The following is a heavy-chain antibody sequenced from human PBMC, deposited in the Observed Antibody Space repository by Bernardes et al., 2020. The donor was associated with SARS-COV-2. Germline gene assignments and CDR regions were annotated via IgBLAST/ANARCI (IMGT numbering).Heavy chain of an antibody. Sequence: SEALSLTCAVYGGSFSGYYWSWIRQPPGKGLEWIGEINHGGFTNYNPSLKSRVTISLDMSKNNFSLRLSSVTAADTAVYYCARGVGENYYNYYYGMDVWGQGTTVTVSS. CDR2: INHGGFT. CDR3: ARGVGENYYNYYYGMDV. D-gene: IGHD3-3*01. J-gene: IGHJ6*02. V-gene: IGHV4-34*01. CDR1: GGSFSGYY.